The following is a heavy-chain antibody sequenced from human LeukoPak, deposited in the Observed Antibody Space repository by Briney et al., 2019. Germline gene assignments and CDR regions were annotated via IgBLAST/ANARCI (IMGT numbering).Heavy chain of an antibody. V-gene: IGHV3-21*01. Sequence: GGSLRLSCAASGFTFSSYSMNWVRQAPGKGLEWVSSISSSSSYIYYADSVKGRFTISRDNAKNSLYLQMNSLRAEDTAVYYCARDGGQLVLDAYDIWGQGTMVTVSS. CDR2: ISSSSSYI. CDR3: ARDGGQLVLDAYDI. J-gene: IGHJ3*02. CDR1: GFTFSSYS. D-gene: IGHD6-6*01.